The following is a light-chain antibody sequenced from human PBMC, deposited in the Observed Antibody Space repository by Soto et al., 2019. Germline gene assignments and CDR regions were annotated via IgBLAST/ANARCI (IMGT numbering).Light chain of an antibody. J-gene: IGKJ1*01. CDR1: QSISVN. CDR3: QQYYKWPPSA. Sequence: EVVLTQSPATLSVSPVEGAALSCRASQSISVNVAWYQNKAGQTPRLLIYDASTRPTGVPARFSGSGSGTELTLTITNLQPEDFAAYYCQQYYKWPPSAFSQGTKVDIK. CDR2: DAS. V-gene: IGKV3-15*01.